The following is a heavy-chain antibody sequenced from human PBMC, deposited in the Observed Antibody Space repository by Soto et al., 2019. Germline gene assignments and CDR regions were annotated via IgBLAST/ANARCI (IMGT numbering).Heavy chain of an antibody. CDR2: INSDGSST. CDR1: GFTFSSYW. CDR3: ARDIITMVRGVHKKGYYYYMDV. V-gene: IGHV3-74*01. D-gene: IGHD3-10*01. J-gene: IGHJ6*03. Sequence: GGSLRLSCAASGFTFSSYWMHWVRQAPGKGLVWVSRINSDGSSTSYADSVKGRFTISRDNAKNTLYLQMNSLRAEDTAVYYCARDIITMVRGVHKKGYYYYMDVWGKGTTVTVSS.